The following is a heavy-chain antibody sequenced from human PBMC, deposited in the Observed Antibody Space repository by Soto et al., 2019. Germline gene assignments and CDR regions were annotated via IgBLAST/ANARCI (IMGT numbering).Heavy chain of an antibody. Sequence: EVQLLESGGGLVQPGGSLRLSCAASGYTFSNYAMSWVRQAPGKGLEWVSGISGSGTNTYYADSVQGRFTISRDNSKNTLYLQMHSLRAEDTAVYYCAKDLAVIRGKSDYWGQGTLVTVSS. CDR2: ISGSGTNT. V-gene: IGHV3-23*01. CDR3: AKDLAVIRGKSDY. CDR1: GYTFSNYA. D-gene: IGHD2-15*01. J-gene: IGHJ4*02.